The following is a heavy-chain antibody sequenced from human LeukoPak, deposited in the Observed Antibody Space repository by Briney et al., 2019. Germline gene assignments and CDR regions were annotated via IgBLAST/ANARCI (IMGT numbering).Heavy chain of an antibody. D-gene: IGHD6-19*01. V-gene: IGHV3-11*01. J-gene: IGHJ4*02. CDR2: ISSSGITI. Sequence: GGSLRLSCAASGFTFTSHQMSWVRQAPGEGLEWVSYISSSGITIYYADSVKGRFTVSRDNAKDSLYLQMNSLRAEDTAVYYCTTLRTSGWYQDSWGQGTLVTVSS. CDR3: TTLRTSGWYQDS. CDR1: GFTFTSHQ.